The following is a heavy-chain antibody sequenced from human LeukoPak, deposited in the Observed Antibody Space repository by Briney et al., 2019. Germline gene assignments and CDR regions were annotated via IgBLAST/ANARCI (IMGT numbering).Heavy chain of an antibody. CDR2: ISYDGSNK. V-gene: IGHV3-30-3*01. J-gene: IGHJ3*02. D-gene: IGHD6-13*01. CDR1: GFTFSSYA. CDR3: ARTYSSSWYSAFDI. Sequence: GRSLRLSCAASGFTFSSYAMHWVRQAPGKGLEWVAVISYDGSNKYYADSVKGRFTISRDNAKNSLYLQMNSLRAEDTAVYYCARTYSSSWYSAFDIWGQGTMVTVSS.